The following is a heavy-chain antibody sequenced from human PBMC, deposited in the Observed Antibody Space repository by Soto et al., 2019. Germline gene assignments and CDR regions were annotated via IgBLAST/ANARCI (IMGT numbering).Heavy chain of an antibody. J-gene: IGHJ6*02. Sequence: QITLKESGPTLVKPTQTLTLTCTFSGFSLSTGGMGVGWILQPPGKALEWLALIYWDGDKRYSPSLKSRLTIAKDTSKNQVVLTMTNMDPVDTATYYCVHSRCGGDCLQSYSSHYYYAMDVWGQGTTVTVSS. CDR1: GFSLSTGGMG. CDR2: IYWDGDK. D-gene: IGHD2-21*02. V-gene: IGHV2-5*02. CDR3: VHSRCGGDCLQSYSSHYYYAMDV.